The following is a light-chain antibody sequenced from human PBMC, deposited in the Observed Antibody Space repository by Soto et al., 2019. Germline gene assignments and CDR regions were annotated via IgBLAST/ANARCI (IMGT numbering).Light chain of an antibody. J-gene: IGKJ1*01. CDR2: AAS. CDR1: QGVNNY. CDR3: QQYHIYSGT. V-gene: IGKV1-17*03. Sequence: IHMTQSPSAMSASVGDRVTITCRASQGVNNYLAWFQQKPGKVPKRLIYAASSLQSGVPSRFSGSGSATEFTLTINSLQPDDFATYYCQQYHIYSGTFGQRTKVDIK.